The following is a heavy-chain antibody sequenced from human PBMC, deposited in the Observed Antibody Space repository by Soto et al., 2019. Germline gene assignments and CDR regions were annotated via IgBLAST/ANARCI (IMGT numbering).Heavy chain of an antibody. Sequence: GGSLRLSCVASGFAFDNYAMSWVRQAPGKGLEWVSYSSGNSVNIYYAHSVKGRFTLYRDNSKKTVYLEMTSLLVDDPAVSYCGKEKNSRLDSYNHALDVWGLGTTGTVSS. J-gene: IGHJ6*02. V-gene: IGHV3-23*01. D-gene: IGHD1-26*01. CDR1: GFAFDNYA. CDR2: SSGNSVNI. CDR3: GKEKNSRLDSYNHALDV.